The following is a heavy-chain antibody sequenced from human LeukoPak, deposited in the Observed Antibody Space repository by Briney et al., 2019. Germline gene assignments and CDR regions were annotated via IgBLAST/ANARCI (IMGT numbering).Heavy chain of an antibody. CDR3: ARSLGARGDY. Sequence: GGSLRLSCAASGFTVSRDYMSWVRQAPGRGLEWVSVIYTGGSTYYADSVTGRFTISRDNSKNTLYLQMNNLRAEDKAVYYCARSLGARGDYWGQGTLVAVSS. V-gene: IGHV3-53*01. CDR1: GFTVSRDY. D-gene: IGHD1-26*01. J-gene: IGHJ4*02. CDR2: IYTGGST.